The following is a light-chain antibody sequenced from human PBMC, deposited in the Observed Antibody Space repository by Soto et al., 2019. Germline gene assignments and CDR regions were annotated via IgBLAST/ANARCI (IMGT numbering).Light chain of an antibody. V-gene: IGKV1-5*01. CDR2: DAS. Sequence: DIQMTQSPSTLSASVGDRVTITCRASQSISSCLAWYQQKPGKAPKLLIYDASSLESGVPSRFSGSGSGTEFTLTISSLQSEDFAVYYCQQYNNWPRTFGQGTKVDIK. J-gene: IGKJ1*01. CDR3: QQYNNWPRT. CDR1: QSISSC.